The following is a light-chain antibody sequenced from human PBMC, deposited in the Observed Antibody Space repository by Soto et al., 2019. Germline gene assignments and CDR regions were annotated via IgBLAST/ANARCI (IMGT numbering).Light chain of an antibody. CDR3: QQYGTSSLT. CDR2: GAS. CDR1: QSVSSNY. V-gene: IGKV3-20*01. Sequence: EIVVTQSPGTLSLSPGARATLSCWASQSVSSNYLAWYQQKPGQAPRLLIYGASSRATGIPDRFSGSGSGTDFTLTISRLEPEDFAVYYCQQYGTSSLTFGPGTKVDIK. J-gene: IGKJ3*01.